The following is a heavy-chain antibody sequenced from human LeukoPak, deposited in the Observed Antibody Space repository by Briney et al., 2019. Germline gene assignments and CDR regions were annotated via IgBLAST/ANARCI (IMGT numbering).Heavy chain of an antibody. CDR3: ARDQGCGGDCAWGYYYYGMDV. V-gene: IGHV1-46*01. Sequence: GAGVKVSCKASGCTFPSYYMHWLRPAAGRGRAGMGIINLSGGRTRYAQKFHGRVTMTSDTSTSTVYMELSSLRSEDPAVYYCARDQGCGGDCAWGYYYYGMDVWGQGTTVTVSS. J-gene: IGHJ6*02. CDR1: GCTFPSYY. CDR2: INLSGGRT. D-gene: IGHD2-21*02.